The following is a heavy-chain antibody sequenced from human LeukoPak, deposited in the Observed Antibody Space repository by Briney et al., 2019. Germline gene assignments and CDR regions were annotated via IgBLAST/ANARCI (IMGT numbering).Heavy chain of an antibody. CDR1: GYTFTAYY. CDR2: INPNSGGT. CDR3: ARGISNYVGSHGSQGFDY. D-gene: IGHD4-11*01. Sequence: ASVKVSCKASGYTFTAYYIHWVRQAPGQGLEWMGWINPNSGGTKYTQKFQGRVTMTRDTSISTAYMEVSRLRSDDTAVYYCARGISNYVGSHGSQGFDYWGQGTLVTVSS. J-gene: IGHJ4*02. V-gene: IGHV1-2*02.